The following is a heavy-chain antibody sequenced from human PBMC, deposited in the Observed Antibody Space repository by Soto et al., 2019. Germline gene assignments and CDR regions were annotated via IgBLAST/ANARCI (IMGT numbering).Heavy chain of an antibody. V-gene: IGHV3-30*03. Sequence: VLLVESGGGVVQPGRSLRLSCAASGFIFSNYDMHWVRQAPGKGLEWVAFISYDGSDKYYADSVKGRFTISRDNSKNTLFLQMNSLRVEDTAVYYCAGMITFGGVLVDWGQGTLVTVSS. CDR2: ISYDGSDK. D-gene: IGHD3-16*02. CDR3: AGMITFGGVLVD. CDR1: GFIFSNYD. J-gene: IGHJ4*02.